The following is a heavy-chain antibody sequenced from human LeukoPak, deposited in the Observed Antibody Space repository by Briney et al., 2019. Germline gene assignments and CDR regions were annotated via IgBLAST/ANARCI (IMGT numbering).Heavy chain of an antibody. J-gene: IGHJ4*02. CDR1: GGSIGSYS. CDR3: ARGGIAAAALVHLDY. CDR2: ISYSGIT. D-gene: IGHD6-13*01. V-gene: IGHV4-59*01. Sequence: PSETLSLTCSVSGGSIGSYSWSWIRQSPGKGLEWIGCISYSGITKYNPSLKSRVTISEDTSKNQFSLKLSSVTAADTAVYYCARGGIAAAALVHLDYWGQGTLVTVSS.